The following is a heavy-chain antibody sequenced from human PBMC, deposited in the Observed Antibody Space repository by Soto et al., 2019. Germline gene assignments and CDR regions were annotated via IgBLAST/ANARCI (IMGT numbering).Heavy chain of an antibody. Sequence: QVQLVQSGAEVKKPGSSVKVSCKASGGTFSSYAISWVRQAPGQGLEWMGGIIPIFGTANYAQKFQGRVTITADESTSTAYIELSSLRSEDTGVYYCARAVRPVTTFIWFDPWGQGTLVTVSS. CDR1: GGTFSSYA. CDR2: IIPIFGTA. CDR3: ARAVRPVTTFIWFDP. D-gene: IGHD4-4*01. J-gene: IGHJ5*02. V-gene: IGHV1-69*01.